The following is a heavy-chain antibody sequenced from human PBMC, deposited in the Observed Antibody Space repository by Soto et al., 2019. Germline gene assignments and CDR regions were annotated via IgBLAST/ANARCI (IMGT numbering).Heavy chain of an antibody. D-gene: IGHD3-3*01. Sequence: ASETVSLTCTDSGGYFNSGSYSWIWIRQPPGKGLEWIGYVYHTGRTSYNPSLKSRVSISMDTSKNQFSLNLDSVTAADTAVYFCARDFAYFDSWGQGTLVTVSS. V-gene: IGHV4-61*01. CDR2: VYHTGRT. J-gene: IGHJ4*02. CDR3: ARDFAYFDS. CDR1: GGYFNSGSYS.